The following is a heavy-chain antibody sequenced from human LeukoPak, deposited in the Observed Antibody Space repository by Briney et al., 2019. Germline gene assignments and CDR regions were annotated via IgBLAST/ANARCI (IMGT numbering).Heavy chain of an antibody. CDR3: AREGFFFAVGAEGRGAFDI. Sequence: SETLSLTCSVSGGSINSYYWSWIRQSAGKGLEWIGRIYTTGSTNYNPSLGSRVTISLDTSKNQVSLKLTSVTAADTAVYYCAREGFFFAVGAEGRGAFDIWGQGTMVTVSS. V-gene: IGHV4-4*07. D-gene: IGHD1-26*01. CDR1: GGSINSYY. J-gene: IGHJ3*02. CDR2: IYTTGST.